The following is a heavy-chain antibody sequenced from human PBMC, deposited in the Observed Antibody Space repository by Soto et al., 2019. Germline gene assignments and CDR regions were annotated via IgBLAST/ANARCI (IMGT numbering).Heavy chain of an antibody. CDR3: ARDRGAPNWFDP. D-gene: IGHD3-16*01. J-gene: IGHJ5*02. V-gene: IGHV1-46*01. CDR1: GYTFTSYY. Sequence: QVQLVQSGAEVKKPGASVKVSCKASGYTFTSYYMHWVRQAPGQGLEWMGIINPSGGSTSYAQKFQGRXXVXRXXSARTVYMELSSLRSEDTAVYYCARDRGAPNWFDPWGQGPLVAVSS. CDR2: INPSGGST.